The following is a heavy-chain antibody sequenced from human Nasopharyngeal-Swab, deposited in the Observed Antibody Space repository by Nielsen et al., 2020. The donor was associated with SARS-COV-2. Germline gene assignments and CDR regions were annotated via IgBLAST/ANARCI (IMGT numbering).Heavy chain of an antibody. CDR2: IYYSGST. CDR3: ARADGRFVNWFDP. CDR1: GGSFSSYY. Sequence: SETLSLTCAVYGGSFSSYYWSWIRQPPGKGLEWIGYIYYSGSTNYNPSLKSRVTISVDTSKNQFSLKLSSVTAADTAVYYCARADGRFVNWFDPWGQGTLVTVSS. D-gene: IGHD2-15*01. V-gene: IGHV4-59*01. J-gene: IGHJ5*02.